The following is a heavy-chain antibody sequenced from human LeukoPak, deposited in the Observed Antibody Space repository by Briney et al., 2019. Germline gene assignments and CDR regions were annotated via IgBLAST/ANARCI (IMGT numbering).Heavy chain of an antibody. CDR3: ARGSVLLSMDV. V-gene: IGHV4-59*01. CDR2: IYHSGGT. J-gene: IGHJ6*03. D-gene: IGHD3-10*01. Sequence: SETLSLTCTVSGGFFGSFYWNWIRQPPGKGLEWIGNIYHSGGTSYNPSLKSRVTILVDTSKNQISLKLSSVTAADTAVYYCARGSVLLSMDVWGKGTTVTISS. CDR1: GGFFGSFY.